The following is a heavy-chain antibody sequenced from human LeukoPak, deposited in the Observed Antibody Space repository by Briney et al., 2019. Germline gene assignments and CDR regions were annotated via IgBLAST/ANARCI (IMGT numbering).Heavy chain of an antibody. CDR1: GGSFSGYY. V-gene: IGHV4-34*01. CDR2: INHSGST. J-gene: IGHJ4*02. D-gene: IGHD1-7*01. Sequence: SETLSLTCAVYGGSFSGYYWSWIRQTPGKGLEWIGEINHSGSTNYNPSLKSRVTISVDTSKNQFSLKLSSVTAADTAVYYCARGMYNWNYLFDYWGQGTLVTVSS. CDR3: ARGMYNWNYLFDY.